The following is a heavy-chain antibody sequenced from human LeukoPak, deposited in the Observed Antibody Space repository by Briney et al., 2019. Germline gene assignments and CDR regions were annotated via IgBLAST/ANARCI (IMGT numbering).Heavy chain of an antibody. CDR2: IKQDGSEK. CDR3: ARAMDV. V-gene: IGHV3-7*01. J-gene: IGHJ6*02. CDR1: GFTFSSHW. Sequence: GGSLRLSCAASGFTFSSHWMSWVRQAPGKGLEWVANIKQDGSEKYYVDSVKGRFTISRDNAKNSLYLQMNSLRAEDTAVYYCARAMDVWGQGTTVTVSS.